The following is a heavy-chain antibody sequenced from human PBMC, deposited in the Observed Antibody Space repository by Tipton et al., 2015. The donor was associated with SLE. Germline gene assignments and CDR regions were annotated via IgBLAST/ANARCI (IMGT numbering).Heavy chain of an antibody. CDR3: ARLPLSRSGTTLYYFDY. J-gene: IGHJ4*02. V-gene: IGHV5-51*03. Sequence: QLVQSGAEVKKPGESLKISCKGSGYSFTSYWIGWVRQMPGKGLEWMGIIYPGDSDARYSPSFQGQVTISADKSISTAYLQWSSLKASDTAMYYCARLPLSRSGTTLYYFDYWGQGTLVTVSS. CDR1: GYSFTSYW. CDR2: IYPGDSDA. D-gene: IGHD1-7*01.